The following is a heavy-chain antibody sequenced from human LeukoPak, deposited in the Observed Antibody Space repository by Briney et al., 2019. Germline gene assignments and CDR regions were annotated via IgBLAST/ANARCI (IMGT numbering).Heavy chain of an antibody. Sequence: PGGSLRLSCVASGFGFSTFAMNWVRQAPGKGLEWISLISGSGTNTYYADSVKGRFTISRDNSKNTLYLQMNSLRVEDTAVYYCAKGRPTTTTFDYWGQGTLVTVSS. CDR1: GFGFSTFA. V-gene: IGHV3-23*01. D-gene: IGHD1-1*01. J-gene: IGHJ4*02. CDR2: ISGSGTNT. CDR3: AKGRPTTTTFDY.